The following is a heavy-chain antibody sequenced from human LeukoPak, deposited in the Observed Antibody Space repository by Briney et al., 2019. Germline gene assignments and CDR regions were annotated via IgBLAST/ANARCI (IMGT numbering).Heavy chain of an antibody. CDR1: GFTFSSNW. CDR2: INSDGSTT. V-gene: IGHV3-74*01. CDR3: ARGSGSYYNY. Sequence: PGGSLRLSFAASGFTFSSNWMHWVRQAPGKGLVWVSGINSDGSTTRYADSVKGRFTISRDNAKNTLYLKMNSLRAEDTALYYCARGSGSYYNYWGQGTLVSVSS. J-gene: IGHJ4*02. D-gene: IGHD1-26*01.